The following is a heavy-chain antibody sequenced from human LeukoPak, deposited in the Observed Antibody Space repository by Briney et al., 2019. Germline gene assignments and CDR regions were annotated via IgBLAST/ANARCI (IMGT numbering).Heavy chain of an antibody. J-gene: IGHJ4*02. CDR2: IRSDGSNE. Sequence: QAGGSLRLSCAASGFTFSTYGIHWVRQAPGKGLEGVAFIRSDGSNEYYADSVKGRFTISRDNSKNTLFLQMNSLRAEDTAVYYCARILSSAWGELGYWGQGTLVTVSS. V-gene: IGHV3-30*02. D-gene: IGHD6-19*01. CDR3: ARILSSAWGELGY. CDR1: GFTFSTYG.